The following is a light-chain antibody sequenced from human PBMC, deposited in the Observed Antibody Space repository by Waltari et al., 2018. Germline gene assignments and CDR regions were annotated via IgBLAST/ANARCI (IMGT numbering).Light chain of an antibody. V-gene: IGLV2-14*03. Sequence: QSALTQPASVSGSPGQSITISCTGTSTDVRSYNYVSWYQQYPGKAPQLIIYDVTQRHSGISTRFAGSKSGNTASLTISGLQAEDEADYFCNSHSTTAPVVFGGGTKVTVL. CDR3: NSHSTTAPVV. J-gene: IGLJ2*01. CDR2: DVT. CDR1: STDVRSYNY.